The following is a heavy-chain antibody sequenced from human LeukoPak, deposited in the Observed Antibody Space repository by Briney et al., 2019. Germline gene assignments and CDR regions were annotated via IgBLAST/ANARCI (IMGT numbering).Heavy chain of an antibody. V-gene: IGHV1-69*05. J-gene: IGHJ4*02. CDR3: ARDRYYDGSYYFDY. Sequence: SVKVSCKASGGTFSSYAISWVRQAPGQGLEWMGGIIPIFGTANYAQKFQGRVMITTDESTSTAYMELSSLRSEDTAVYYCARDRYYDGSYYFDYWGQGTLVTVSS. CDR2: IIPIFGTA. CDR1: GGTFSSYA. D-gene: IGHD3-22*01.